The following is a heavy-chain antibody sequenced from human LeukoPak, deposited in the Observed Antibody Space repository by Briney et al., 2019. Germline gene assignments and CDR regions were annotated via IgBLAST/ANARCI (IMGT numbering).Heavy chain of an antibody. V-gene: IGHV4-30-4*08. CDR3: ARDPVHSTYSGSYSGAIDI. CDR1: GGSINSGDYY. J-gene: IGHJ3*02. CDR2: IYYSGST. Sequence: SETLSLTCTVSGGSINSGDYYWSWIRQPPGKGLEWIGYIYYSGSTYYNPSLKSRVTISIDTSKNQFSLKLSSVTAADTAVYYCARDPVHSTYSGSYSGAIDIWGQGTMVTVSS. D-gene: IGHD1-26*01.